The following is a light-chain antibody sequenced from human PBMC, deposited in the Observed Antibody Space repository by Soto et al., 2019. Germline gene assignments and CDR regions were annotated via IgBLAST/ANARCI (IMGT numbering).Light chain of an antibody. J-gene: IGKJ1*01. CDR2: WAS. CDR1: QSVLYSSNNKNY. V-gene: IGKV4-1*01. CDR3: QQYYRPWT. Sequence: DIVMTQSPDSLAVSLGERATINCKSSQSVLYSSNNKNYLAWYQQTPGQPPKLLIYWASTRESGAPDRFSGSGSGTDFTLTISSLQAEDVAVYYCQQYYRPWTFGQGTKVEIK.